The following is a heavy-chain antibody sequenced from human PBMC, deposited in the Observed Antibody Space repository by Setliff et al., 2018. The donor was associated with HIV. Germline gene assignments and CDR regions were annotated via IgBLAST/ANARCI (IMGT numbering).Heavy chain of an antibody. CDR1: GFTFSGYA. D-gene: IGHD3-10*01. Sequence: PGGSLRLSCTASGFTFSGYALHWVRQAPGKGLEWVALISDDGDNKYYADSVKGRFTISRDNSKNTVYLQMNSLRAEDTAIYYCARDRVESLWFGDLNYMDVWGKGTTVTVSS. CDR2: ISDDGDNK. J-gene: IGHJ6*03. V-gene: IGHV3-30*04. CDR3: ARDRVESLWFGDLNYMDV.